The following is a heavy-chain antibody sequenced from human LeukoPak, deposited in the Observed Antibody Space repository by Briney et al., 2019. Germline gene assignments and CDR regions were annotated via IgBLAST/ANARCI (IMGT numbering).Heavy chain of an antibody. D-gene: IGHD3-10*01. CDR2: INHSGST. CDR3: ARGRIYYYGSGSYYFDY. V-gene: IGHV4-34*01. CDR1: GGSFSGYY. J-gene: IGHJ4*02. Sequence: SETLSLTCAVYGGSFSGYYWSWIRQPPGKGLEWIGEINHSGSTNYNPSLKSRVTILVDTSKNQFSLKLSSVTAADTAVYYCARGRIYYYGSGSYYFDYWGQGTLVTVSS.